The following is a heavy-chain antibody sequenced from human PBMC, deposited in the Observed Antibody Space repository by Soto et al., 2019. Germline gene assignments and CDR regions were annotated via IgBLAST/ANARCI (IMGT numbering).Heavy chain of an antibody. D-gene: IGHD6-19*01. CDR2: IYYSGST. J-gene: IGHJ4*02. V-gene: IGHV4-61*01. CDR1: GGSVSSASYY. Sequence: SETLSLTCTVSGGSVSSASYYWSWIRQPPGKGLEWIGYIYYSGSTNYNPSLKSRVTISVDTSKNQFSLKLNSVTAADTAVYYCASYSSGWYDVSYWGQGTLVTVSS. CDR3: ASYSSGWYDVSY.